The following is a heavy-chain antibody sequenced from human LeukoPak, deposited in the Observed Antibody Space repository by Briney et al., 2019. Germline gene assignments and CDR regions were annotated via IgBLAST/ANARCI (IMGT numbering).Heavy chain of an antibody. CDR3: ARDDYYDSSAYRENPFDV. J-gene: IGHJ3*01. CDR1: GYTFIAYY. Sequence: GASVKVSCKASGYTFIAYYMHWVRQAPGQGLEWMGGIIPILGTTNYAQKFQGRVTITADESTSTLYMELRSLRSEDTAIYYCARDDYYDSSAYRENPFDVWGQGTMVTVSS. D-gene: IGHD3-22*01. V-gene: IGHV1-69*13. CDR2: IIPILGTT.